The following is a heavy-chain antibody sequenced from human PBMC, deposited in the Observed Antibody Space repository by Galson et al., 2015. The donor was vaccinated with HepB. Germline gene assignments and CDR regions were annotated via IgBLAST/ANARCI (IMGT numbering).Heavy chain of an antibody. CDR2: ISSSSYI. V-gene: IGHV3-21*01. CDR1: GFTFSSYS. Sequence: SLRLSCAASGFTFSSYSMNWVRQAPGKGLEWVSSISSSSYIYYADSVKGRFTISRDNAKNSLYLQMNSLRAEDTAVYYCARGRDGYNRIDYWGQGTLVTVSS. D-gene: IGHD5-24*01. J-gene: IGHJ4*02. CDR3: ARGRDGYNRIDY.